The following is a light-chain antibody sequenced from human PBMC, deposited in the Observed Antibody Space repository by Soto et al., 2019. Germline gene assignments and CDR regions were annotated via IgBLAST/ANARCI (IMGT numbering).Light chain of an antibody. CDR3: QQRSDWPRT. CDR2: GAS. CDR1: QSVSSSY. J-gene: IGKJ1*01. Sequence: EIGLTQSPGTLSLSPWERATLSCRASQSVSSSYLAWYQQKPGQAPRLLIYGASSRATGIPDRFSGSGSGTDFTLTISRLEPEDFAVYYCQQRSDWPRTFGQGTKVDI. V-gene: IGKV3D-20*02.